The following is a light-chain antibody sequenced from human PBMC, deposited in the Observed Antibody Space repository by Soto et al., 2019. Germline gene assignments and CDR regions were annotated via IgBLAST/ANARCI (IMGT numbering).Light chain of an antibody. V-gene: IGKV1-5*03. CDR2: TAS. Sequence: DIQMTQSPSTLSASVGDRVTITCRASQSIGNWLSWYQHKPGKAPNLLIYTASTLQSGVSSRFSGSGSGTGFTHTISNLQPDDFATYYCQQHDTSPGTFGQGTKVEIK. J-gene: IGKJ1*01. CDR1: QSIGNW. CDR3: QQHDTSPGT.